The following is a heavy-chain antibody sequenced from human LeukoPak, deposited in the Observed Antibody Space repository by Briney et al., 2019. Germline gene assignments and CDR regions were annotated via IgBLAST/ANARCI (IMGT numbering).Heavy chain of an antibody. CDR3: AKDSGGDYYDSSGYYYR. CDR1: GFTFSSYA. CDR2: ISGSGGST. V-gene: IGHV3-23*01. J-gene: IGHJ5*02. D-gene: IGHD3-22*01. Sequence: GSLRLSCAASGFTFSSYAMSWVRQAPGKGLEWVSAISGSGGSTYYADSVKGRFTISRDNSKNTLYLQMNSLRAEDTAVYYCAKDSGGDYYDSSGYYYRWGQGTLVTVSS.